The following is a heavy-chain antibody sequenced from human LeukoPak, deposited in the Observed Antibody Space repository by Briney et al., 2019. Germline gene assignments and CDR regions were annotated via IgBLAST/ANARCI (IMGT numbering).Heavy chain of an antibody. V-gene: IGHV3-23*01. CDR1: GFTCRNSA. J-gene: IGHJ4*02. CDR3: ANGRRDGYNYPFFDS. Sequence: GGSLRLSCAASGFTCRNSAMSWVRQAPGKGLEWVSNIIGNSVSTYYADFAKGRFTISRDNSNDTLFLQMNSLSADDTAIYFCANGRRDGYNYPFFDSWGQGAWVVVSS. D-gene: IGHD5-24*01. CDR2: IIGNSVST.